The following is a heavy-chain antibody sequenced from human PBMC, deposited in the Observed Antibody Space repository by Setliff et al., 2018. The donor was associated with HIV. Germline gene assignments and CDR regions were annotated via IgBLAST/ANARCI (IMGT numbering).Heavy chain of an antibody. J-gene: IGHJ5*02. V-gene: IGHV5-51*01. D-gene: IGHD6-19*01. CDR1: GFDFTKYW. CDR2: VYGGDSDT. CDR3: VRDQIGDVQVAGTWGT. Sequence: GESLKISCKASGFDFTKYWIGWVRQMPGKGLEWMGIVYGGDSDTRYNPSFEGQVTMSADRSITTAYLQWSSLAASDTAMYYCVRDQIGDVQVAGTWGTWGQGTLVTVSS.